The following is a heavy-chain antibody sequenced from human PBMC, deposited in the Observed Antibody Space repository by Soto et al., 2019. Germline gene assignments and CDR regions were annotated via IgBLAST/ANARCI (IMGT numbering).Heavy chain of an antibody. CDR1: GYTFTSYG. D-gene: IGHD6-13*01. CDR2: ISAYNGNT. Sequence: ASVKVSFKASGYTFTSYGISWVRQAPGQGLEWMGWISAYNGNTNYAQKLQGRVTMTTDTSTSTAYMELRSLRSDDTAVYYCARRASSSRGRNWFDPWGQGTLVTVSS. J-gene: IGHJ5*02. CDR3: ARRASSSRGRNWFDP. V-gene: IGHV1-18*01.